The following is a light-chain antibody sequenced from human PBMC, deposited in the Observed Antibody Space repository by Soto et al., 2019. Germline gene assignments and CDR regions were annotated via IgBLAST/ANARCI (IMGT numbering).Light chain of an antibody. Sequence: QSALTQPRSVSGSPGQSVTISCTGTSSDVGGYNYVSWYQHHPGKAPKLMIYDVSKRPSGVPDRFSGSKSGNTASLTISGLQAEDEADYYCCSYAGSYIHVVFGGGTKLTVL. CDR2: DVS. CDR1: SSDVGGYNY. J-gene: IGLJ2*01. CDR3: CSYAGSYIHVV. V-gene: IGLV2-11*01.